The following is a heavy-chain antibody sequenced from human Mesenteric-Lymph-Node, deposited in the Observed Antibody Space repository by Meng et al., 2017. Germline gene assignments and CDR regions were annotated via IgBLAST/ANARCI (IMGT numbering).Heavy chain of an antibody. CDR1: GFTFSSYW. V-gene: IGHV3-48*04. D-gene: IGHD1-26*01. J-gene: IGHJ3*02. CDR3: AKNVWISGATYDPFDI. CDR2: VSNSGTAT. Sequence: GESLKISCAASGFTFSSYWMSWVRQAPGKGLEWVSLVSNSGTATKHADSVKGRFTISRDSANSSLYLQMNSLRVEDTAVYYCAKNVWISGATYDPFDIWGQGTMVTVSS.